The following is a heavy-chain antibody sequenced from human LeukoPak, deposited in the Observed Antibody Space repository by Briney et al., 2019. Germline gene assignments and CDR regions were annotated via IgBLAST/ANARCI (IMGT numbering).Heavy chain of an antibody. CDR3: ARGPTRQYFDS. CDR2: IYYSAST. CDR1: GGSISGYY. V-gene: IGHV4-59*01. J-gene: IGHJ4*02. Sequence: PSETLSLTCTVSGGSISGYYWSWIRQPPGKGLEWIGNIYYSASTNYNPSLKSRVTISVDTSKNQFSLNLSSVTAADTAVYYCARGPTRQYFDSWGRGTLVTVSS. D-gene: IGHD6-6*01.